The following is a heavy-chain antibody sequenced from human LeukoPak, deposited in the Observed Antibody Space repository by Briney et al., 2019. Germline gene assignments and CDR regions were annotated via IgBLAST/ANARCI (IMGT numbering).Heavy chain of an antibody. CDR2: ISSSSSTI. Sequence: PGGSLRLSCAASGFTFSSYSMNWVRQAPGKGLEWVSYISSSSSTIYYADSVKGRFTISRDNSKNTLYLQMNSLRAEDTAVYYCAKGRDDYGDDGDYWGQGTLVTVSS. V-gene: IGHV3-48*01. CDR1: GFTFSSYS. J-gene: IGHJ4*02. CDR3: AKGRDDYGDDGDY. D-gene: IGHD4-17*01.